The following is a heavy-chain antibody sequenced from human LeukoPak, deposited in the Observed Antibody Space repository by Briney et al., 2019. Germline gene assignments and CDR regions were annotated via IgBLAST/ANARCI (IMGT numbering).Heavy chain of an antibody. Sequence: SVKVSCKASGGTFSSYAISWVRQAPGQELEWMGGIIPIFGTANYAQKFQGRVTITADKSTSTAYMELSSLRSGDTAVYYCAREYSGYPNWFDPWGQGTLVTVSS. D-gene: IGHD5-12*01. J-gene: IGHJ5*02. CDR3: AREYSGYPNWFDP. CDR2: IIPIFGTA. V-gene: IGHV1-69*06. CDR1: GGTFSSYA.